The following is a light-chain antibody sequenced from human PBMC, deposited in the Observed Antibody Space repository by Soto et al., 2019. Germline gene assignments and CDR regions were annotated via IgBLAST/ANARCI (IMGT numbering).Light chain of an antibody. V-gene: IGKV3-15*01. CDR3: QQYNSYWT. CDR1: QSVSDK. J-gene: IGKJ1*01. Sequence: EIVMTQSPATLSVSPGERATLSCRASQSVSDKLAWYQQKPGQAPRLLIYHASTRATGIPARFSGSGSGTEFTLTISSLQPDDFATYYCQQYNSYWTFGQGTKVDIK. CDR2: HAS.